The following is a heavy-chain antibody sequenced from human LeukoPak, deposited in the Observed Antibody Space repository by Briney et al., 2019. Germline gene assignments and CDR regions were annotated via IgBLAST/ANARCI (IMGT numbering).Heavy chain of an antibody. CDR3: AKVQDYYDSSGHA. Sequence: GGSLRLSCAASGFTFSSYGMHWVRQAPGKGLEWVVFIRYDGSNKYYADSVKGRFTISRDNSKNTLYLQMNSLRAEDTAVYYCAKVQDYYDSSGHAWGQGTLVTVSS. J-gene: IGHJ4*02. CDR1: GFTFSSYG. D-gene: IGHD3-22*01. V-gene: IGHV3-30*02. CDR2: IRYDGSNK.